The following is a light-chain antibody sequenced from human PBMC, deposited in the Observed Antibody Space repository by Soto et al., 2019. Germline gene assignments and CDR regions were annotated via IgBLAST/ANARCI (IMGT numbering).Light chain of an antibody. J-gene: IGLJ2*01. CDR3: SSYTSSSSVI. V-gene: IGLV2-14*01. Sequence: QSALTQPGSVSGSPGQSIAISCTGTSSDVGAYDYVSWYQQHPGKAPKLMIYDVKYRPSGVSNRFSGSKSGNTASLTISGLQAEDEGDYYCSSYTSSSSVIFGGGTKLTVL. CDR1: SSDVGAYDY. CDR2: DVK.